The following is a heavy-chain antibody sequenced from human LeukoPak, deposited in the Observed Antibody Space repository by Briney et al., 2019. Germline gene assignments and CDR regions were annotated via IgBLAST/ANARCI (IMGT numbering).Heavy chain of an antibody. CDR2: INHSGNT. Sequence: SETLSLTCAVYGESFSGYYWSCIRQPPGKGLEWIGEINHSGNTNYNPSLKSRVTISVDTSKNQFSLRLSSVTAADTAVYYCARGLAFGVAAAFDIWGQGTMVTVSS. J-gene: IGHJ3*02. V-gene: IGHV4-34*01. CDR3: ARGLAFGVAAAFDI. D-gene: IGHD3-3*01. CDR1: GESFSGYY.